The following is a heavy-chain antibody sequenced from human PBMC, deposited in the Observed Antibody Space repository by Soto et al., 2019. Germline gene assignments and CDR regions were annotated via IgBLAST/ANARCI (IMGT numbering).Heavy chain of an antibody. CDR3: ARVVGAPGPRATYYYYGMYV. J-gene: IGHJ6*02. D-gene: IGHD1-26*01. CDR2: TYYRSKWYN. Sequence: SQTLSLTCAISGDSVSSNSAAWNWIRQSPSRGLEWLGRTYYRSKWYNDYAVSVKSRITINPDTSKNQFSLQLNSVTPEDTAVYYCARVVGAPGPRATYYYYGMYVWGQGTTVTVSS. CDR1: GDSVSSNSAA. V-gene: IGHV6-1*01.